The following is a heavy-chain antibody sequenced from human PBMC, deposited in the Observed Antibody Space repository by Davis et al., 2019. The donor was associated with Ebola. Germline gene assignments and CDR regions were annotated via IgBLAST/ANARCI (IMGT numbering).Heavy chain of an antibody. CDR2: INPSGGST. V-gene: IGHV1-46*01. CDR1: GYTFTSYY. CDR3: ATPFLVGGLDV. D-gene: IGHD2-2*01. J-gene: IGHJ6*02. Sequence: ASVKVSCKASGYTFTSYYMHWVRQAPGQGLEWMGIINPSGGSTTYAQKFQGRVTITRDTSTSTVYMELSSLRSEDTAGYYCATPFLVGGLDVWGQGTTVTVSS.